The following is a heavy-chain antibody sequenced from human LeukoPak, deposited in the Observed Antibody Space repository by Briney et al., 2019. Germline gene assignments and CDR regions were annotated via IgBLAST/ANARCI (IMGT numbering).Heavy chain of an antibody. J-gene: IGHJ4*02. CDR1: GYTFTSYG. CDR2: ISAYSGNT. V-gene: IGHV1-18*01. CDR3: ARDAVSTVTAGGIDY. D-gene: IGHD2-21*02. Sequence: ASVKVSCKASGYTFTSYGISWVRQAPGQGLEWMAWISAYSGNTKYAQKIQGRVTMTTDTSTSTAYMELRSLRSDDTAVYYCARDAVSTVTAGGIDYCGEGTLVTVSS.